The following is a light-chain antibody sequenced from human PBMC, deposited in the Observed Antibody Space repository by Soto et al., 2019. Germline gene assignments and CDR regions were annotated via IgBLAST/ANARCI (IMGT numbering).Light chain of an antibody. J-gene: IGKJ4*01. V-gene: IGKV3-20*01. CDR1: QRVTSNY. CDR2: GAS. Sequence: EMVLTQSPDTLSLSPGERAALSCRASQRVTSNYFAWYQKKPDQAPRLLLYGASIGANGTADRFSGSGSGTGFSLPSSRLEPEGSAVYYCQHCWSAPTFVGGTKVEIK. CDR3: QHCWSAPT.